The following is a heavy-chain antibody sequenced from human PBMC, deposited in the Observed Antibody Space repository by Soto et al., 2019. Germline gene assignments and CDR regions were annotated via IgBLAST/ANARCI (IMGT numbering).Heavy chain of an antibody. V-gene: IGHV3-30-3*01. J-gene: IGHJ5*02. CDR1: GFTFSSYA. CDR3: ARAAAAGPTGWFDP. Sequence: QVQLVESGGGVVQPGRSLRLSCAASGFTFSSYAMHWVRQAPGKGLEWVAVISYDGSNKYYADSVKGRFTISRDNSKNTLYLQMNSLRAEDTAVYDCARAAAAGPTGWFDPWGQGTLVTVSS. CDR2: ISYDGSNK. D-gene: IGHD6-13*01.